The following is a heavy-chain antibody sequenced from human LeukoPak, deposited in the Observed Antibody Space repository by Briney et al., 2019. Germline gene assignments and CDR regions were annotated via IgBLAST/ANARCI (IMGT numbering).Heavy chain of an antibody. D-gene: IGHD6-13*01. CDR1: GYTFTSYY. V-gene: IGHV1-46*01. J-gene: IGHJ4*02. CDR2: INFSGGST. CDR3: ASESPGTPPHLCDY. Sequence: ASVKVSCKASGYTFTSYYMHWVRQAPGQGPEWMGIINFSGGSTRYAQRFQGRVTMTRDTSTSTVYMELSSLRSEDTAVYYCASESPGTPPHLCDYWGQGTLVTVSS.